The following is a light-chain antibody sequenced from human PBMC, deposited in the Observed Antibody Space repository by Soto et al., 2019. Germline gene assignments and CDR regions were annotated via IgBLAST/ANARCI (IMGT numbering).Light chain of an antibody. CDR1: EGIVYSDGKTY. Sequence: DAVLTQSPLSLPVTLGQPASISCTSGEGIVYSDGKTYLNWFQQRPGQSPRRLIYQVSTRDSAVADRFSDSGSRTDFTLNISRVEAEDVGVYHCMQGSRWPHTFGQGIKLEIK. CDR2: QVS. CDR3: MQGSRWPHT. J-gene: IGKJ2*01. V-gene: IGKV2-30*01.